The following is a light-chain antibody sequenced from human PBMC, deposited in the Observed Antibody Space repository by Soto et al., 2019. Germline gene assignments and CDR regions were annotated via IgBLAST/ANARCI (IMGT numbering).Light chain of an antibody. J-gene: IGLJ1*01. CDR1: SSDVGGYHY. Sequence: QSALTQHPSVSVSPGQSITISCTGTSSDVGGYHYVSWYQQHPGKAPKLMIYDVSNRPSWVSNRFSGSKSGNTASLTISWRQEADDADEYCCSYTRSSTLEVFGAGTKLTVL. CDR3: CSYTRSSTLEV. CDR2: DVS. V-gene: IGLV2-14*01.